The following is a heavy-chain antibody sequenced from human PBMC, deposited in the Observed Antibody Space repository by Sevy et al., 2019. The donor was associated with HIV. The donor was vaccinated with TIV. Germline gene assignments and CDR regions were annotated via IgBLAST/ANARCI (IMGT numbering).Heavy chain of an antibody. V-gene: IGHV6-1*01. J-gene: IGHJ5*02. CDR2: TYYRSKWYN. D-gene: IGHD3-22*01. Sequence: SQTLSLTCAISGDSVSSNSAAWNWIRQSPSRGLEWLGRTYYRSKWYNDYAVSVKSRITINPDTSKNQFSLQLNSVTPEDTAVDYCARDDEVYDSSGYYGRWFDPWGQGTLVTVSS. CDR1: GDSVSSNSAA. CDR3: ARDDEVYDSSGYYGRWFDP.